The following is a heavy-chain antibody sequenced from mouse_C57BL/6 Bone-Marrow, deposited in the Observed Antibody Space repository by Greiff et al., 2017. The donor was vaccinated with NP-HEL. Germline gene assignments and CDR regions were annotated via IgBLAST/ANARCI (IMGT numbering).Heavy chain of an antibody. D-gene: IGHD1-1*01. Sequence: EVQLVESGPGLVKPSQSLSLTCSVTGYSITSGYYWNWIRQFPGNNLEWMGYIRYDGSNNYNPYLKNRISITRDTSKNQFFLKLNSVTTEDTATYYCARVDLYGSFAYWGQGTLVTVSA. V-gene: IGHV3-6*01. CDR2: IRYDGSN. J-gene: IGHJ3*01. CDR3: ARVDLYGSFAY. CDR1: GYSITSGYY.